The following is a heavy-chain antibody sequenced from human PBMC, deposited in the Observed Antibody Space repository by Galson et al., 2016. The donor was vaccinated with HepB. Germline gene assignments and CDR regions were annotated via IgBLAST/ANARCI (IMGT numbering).Heavy chain of an antibody. V-gene: IGHV3-30*18. D-gene: IGHD2-2*01. CDR2: VFYDDSRK. CDR1: GFLFSDYG. CDR3: AKDTARYCSSTSCSYGMDV. J-gene: IGHJ6*02. Sequence: SLRLSCAASGFLFSDYGMHWVRQAPGKGLEWVAVVFYDDSRKYYADSVKGRFTISRDNSKNTLYLQMNSLRAEDTAVYYCAKDTARYCSSTSCSYGMDVWGQGTTVTVSS.